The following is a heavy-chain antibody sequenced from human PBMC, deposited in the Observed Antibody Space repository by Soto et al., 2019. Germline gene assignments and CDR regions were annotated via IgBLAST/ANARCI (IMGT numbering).Heavy chain of an antibody. D-gene: IGHD3-9*01. CDR1: GGSVGTGAYY. V-gene: IGHV4-61*08. CDR3: ARHDYYHRTFDI. CDR2: TLYSGSP. Sequence: SETLSLTCRVSGGSVGTGAYYWSWIRQPPGKGLEWIGYTLYSGSPNYNPSLQSLQSRVTISVDTSRSQLSLRLTSVTAADTALYYCARHDYYHRTFDIWGQGTLVTVSS. J-gene: IGHJ3*02.